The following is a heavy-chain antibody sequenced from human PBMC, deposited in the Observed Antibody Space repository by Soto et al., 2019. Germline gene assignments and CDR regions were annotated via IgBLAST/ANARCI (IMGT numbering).Heavy chain of an antibody. Sequence: SETLSLTCTVSGGSVTDSYWSWIRQPPGKGLEWIGYIYYSGSTNYNPSLKSRVTISVDTSKNQFSLRLSSVTAADTAVYYCASPRYSSGWYGWFDPWGQGTRVTVSS. CDR3: ASPRYSSGWYGWFDP. CDR1: GGSVTDSY. V-gene: IGHV4-59*02. J-gene: IGHJ5*02. D-gene: IGHD6-19*01. CDR2: IYYSGST.